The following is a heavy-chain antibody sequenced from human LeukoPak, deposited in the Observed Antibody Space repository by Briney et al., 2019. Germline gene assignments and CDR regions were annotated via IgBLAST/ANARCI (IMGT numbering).Heavy chain of an antibody. D-gene: IGHD6-19*01. Sequence: ASVKVSCKASGYTFTSYYMHWVRQAPGQGLEWMGIINPSGGSTSYAQKFQGRVTMTRDMSTSTVYMELSSLRSEDTAVYYCARGGSRLVQYYYYMDVWGKGTTVTVSS. CDR3: ARGGSRLVQYYYYMDV. CDR2: INPSGGST. V-gene: IGHV1-46*01. CDR1: GYTFTSYY. J-gene: IGHJ6*03.